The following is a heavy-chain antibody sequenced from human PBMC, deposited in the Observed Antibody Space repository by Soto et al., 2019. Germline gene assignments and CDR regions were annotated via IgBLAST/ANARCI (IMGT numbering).Heavy chain of an antibody. CDR3: ARHFRPPPDYPTYYDSSGYVDY. CDR2: IYYSGST. Sequence: SETLSLTCTVSGGSISSSSYYWGWIRQPPGKGLEWIGSIYYSGSTYYNPSLKRRVTISVDTSKNQFSLKLSSAPAADTAVYYCARHFRPPPDYPTYYDSSGYVDYWGQGTLVTVYS. J-gene: IGHJ4*02. CDR1: GGSISSSSYY. V-gene: IGHV4-39*01. D-gene: IGHD3-22*01.